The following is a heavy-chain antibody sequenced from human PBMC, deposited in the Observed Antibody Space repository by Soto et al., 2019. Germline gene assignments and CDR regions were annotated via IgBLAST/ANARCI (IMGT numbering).Heavy chain of an antibody. V-gene: IGHV3-23*01. CDR3: AKDRKGSSSWYLLRTYFFDY. Sequence: PGGSLRLSCAASGFTFSSYAMSWVRQAPGKGLEWVSAISGSGGSTYYADSVKGRFTISRDNSKNTLYLQMNSLRAEDTAVYYCAKDRKGSSSWYLLRTYFFDYWGQGTLVTVSS. D-gene: IGHD6-13*01. J-gene: IGHJ4*02. CDR1: GFTFSSYA. CDR2: ISGSGGST.